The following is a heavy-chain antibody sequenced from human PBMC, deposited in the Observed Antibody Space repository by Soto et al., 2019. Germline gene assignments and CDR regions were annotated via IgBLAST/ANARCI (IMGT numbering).Heavy chain of an antibody. D-gene: IGHD3-22*01. V-gene: IGHV3-30*18. Sequence: GGSLRLSCAASGFTFSSYGMHWVRQAPGKGLEWVAVISKDGSTKYDADSVKGRFTISRDNSKNTLYLQMNSLRAEDTAVYYCAKETNSRGYGSYFDYWGQGNLVTVS. CDR1: GFTFSSYG. CDR2: ISKDGSTK. J-gene: IGHJ4*02. CDR3: AKETNSRGYGSYFDY.